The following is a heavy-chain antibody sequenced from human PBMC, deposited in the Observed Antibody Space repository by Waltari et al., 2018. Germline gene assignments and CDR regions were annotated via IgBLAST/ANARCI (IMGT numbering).Heavy chain of an antibody. J-gene: IGHJ4*02. CDR1: GYSISSGYY. Sequence: QVQLQESGPGLVKPSETLSLTCAVSGYSISSGYYWGWIRQPPGKGLEWIGSIYHSGSTYYNPSLKSRVTISVDTSKNQFSLKLSSVTAADTAVYYCAREGYSSSSDYWGQGTLVTVSS. CDR3: AREGYSSSSDY. V-gene: IGHV4-38-2*02. D-gene: IGHD6-6*01. CDR2: IYHSGST.